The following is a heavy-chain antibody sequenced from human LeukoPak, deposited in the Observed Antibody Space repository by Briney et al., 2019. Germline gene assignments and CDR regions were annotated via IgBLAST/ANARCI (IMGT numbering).Heavy chain of an antibody. CDR1: GYNFTTYG. D-gene: IGHD4-17*01. Sequence: ASVKVSCKASGYNFTTYGISWVRQAPGQGLEWMGWISAYNGDTNYAQNLQDRVTMTTDTSTSTAYMELRSLRSDDTAVYYCARRHGDYAPGDYWGQGTLVTVSS. J-gene: IGHJ4*02. V-gene: IGHV1-18*01. CDR3: ARRHGDYAPGDY. CDR2: ISAYNGDT.